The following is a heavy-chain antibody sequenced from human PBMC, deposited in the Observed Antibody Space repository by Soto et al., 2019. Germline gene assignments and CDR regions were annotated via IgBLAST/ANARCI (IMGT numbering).Heavy chain of an antibody. CDR3: AKSIAVAAGWLDP. CDR2: IWYDGSNT. Sequence: QVHLVESGGGVVQPGKSLRLSCAASGFIFISYCMHWVRQAPGKGLEWVAGIWYDGSNTFYSDAVKGRFSTSRDNSKNTVDLQMNSLRAEDTAVYYCAKSIAVAAGWLDPWGKGTQVTVSS. D-gene: IGHD6-19*01. J-gene: IGHJ5*02. CDR1: GFIFISYC. V-gene: IGHV3-33*08.